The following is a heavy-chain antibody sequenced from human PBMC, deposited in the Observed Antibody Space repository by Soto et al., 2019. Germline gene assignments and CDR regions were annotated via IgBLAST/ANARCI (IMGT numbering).Heavy chain of an antibody. V-gene: IGHV1-69*13. CDR3: AATVVRWFDP. Sequence: GASVKVSCKASGGTFSSYAISWVRQAPGQGLEWMGGIIPIFGTANYAQKFQGRVTITADESTSTAYMELSSLRSEDTAVYYCAATVVRWFDPWGQGTLVTVSS. J-gene: IGHJ5*02. CDR1: GGTFSSYA. CDR2: IIPIFGTA. D-gene: IGHD4-17*01.